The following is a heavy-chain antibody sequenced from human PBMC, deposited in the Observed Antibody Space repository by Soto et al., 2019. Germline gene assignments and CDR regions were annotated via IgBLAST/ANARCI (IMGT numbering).Heavy chain of an antibody. CDR3: VKNSGWFNT. V-gene: IGHV3-23*01. J-gene: IGHJ5*02. Sequence: GGSLRLSCAASGFTFGTTDMSWVRQAPGEGLEWVSTIDGSGGITYYADSVKGRFTISRDNSRNTVYLQMNSLRGDDMALYYCVKNSGWFNTWGQGALVTVS. CDR2: IDGSGGIT. D-gene: IGHD3-10*01. CDR1: GFTFGTTD.